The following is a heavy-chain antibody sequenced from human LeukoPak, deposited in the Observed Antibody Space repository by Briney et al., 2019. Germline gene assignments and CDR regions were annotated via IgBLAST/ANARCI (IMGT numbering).Heavy chain of an antibody. CDR2: INHSGST. J-gene: IGHJ4*02. V-gene: IGHV4-34*01. Sequence: SETLSLTCAVYGGSFSGYYWSWIRQPPGKGLEWIGEINHSGSTNNNPSLKSRVTISVDTSKNQFSLKLSSVTAADTAVYYCARTRIAPDYWGQGTLVTVSS. D-gene: IGHD6-13*01. CDR3: ARTRIAPDY. CDR1: GGSFSGYY.